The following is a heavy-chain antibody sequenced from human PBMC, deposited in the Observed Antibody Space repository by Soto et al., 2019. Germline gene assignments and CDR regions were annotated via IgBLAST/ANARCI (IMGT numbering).Heavy chain of an antibody. CDR2: MNPNSGNT. D-gene: IGHD1-26*01. CDR1: GYTFTSYD. Sequence: QVQLVQSGAEVKKPGASVKVSCKASGYTFTSYDINWVRQATGQGLEWMGWMNPNSGNTGYTQKFQGRVTMTRNTSISTAYMELSSLRSEDTAVYYCAMTPSKIVGATSDYWGQGTLVTVSS. CDR3: AMTPSKIVGATSDY. J-gene: IGHJ4*02. V-gene: IGHV1-8*01.